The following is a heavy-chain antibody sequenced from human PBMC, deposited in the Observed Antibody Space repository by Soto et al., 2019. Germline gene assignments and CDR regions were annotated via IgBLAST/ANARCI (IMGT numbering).Heavy chain of an antibody. V-gene: IGHV3-23*01. CDR2: ISGSGGST. D-gene: IGHD3-10*01. Sequence: LRLSCAASGFTFSSYAMSWVRQAPGKGLEWVSAISGSGGSTYYADSVKGRFTISRDNSKNTLYLQMNSLRAEDTAVYYCARDYYYGSGNYYRADYYHYGMDVWGQGTTVTVSS. J-gene: IGHJ6*02. CDR3: ARDYYYGSGNYYRADYYHYGMDV. CDR1: GFTFSSYA.